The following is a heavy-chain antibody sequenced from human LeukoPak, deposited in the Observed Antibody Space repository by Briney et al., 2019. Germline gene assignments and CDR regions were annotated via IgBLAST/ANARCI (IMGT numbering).Heavy chain of an antibody. CDR2: IYTSGST. D-gene: IGHD6-6*01. J-gene: IGHJ4*02. CDR3: ARHLGRTTIAAY. V-gene: IGHV4-4*09. Sequence: SETLSLTCTVSGGSISSYYWSWIRQPPGKGLEWIGYIYTSGSTNYNPSLQSRATISVDTSKNQFSLKLSSVTAADTAVYYCARHLGRTTIAAYWGQGTLVTVSS. CDR1: GGSISSYY.